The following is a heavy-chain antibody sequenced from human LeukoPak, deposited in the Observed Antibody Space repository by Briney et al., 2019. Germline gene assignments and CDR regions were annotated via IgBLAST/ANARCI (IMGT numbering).Heavy chain of an antibody. J-gene: IGHJ6*03. D-gene: IGHD1-1*01. V-gene: IGHV1-2*02. CDR3: ARGDWNPIYYYYYYYMDV. CDR2: INPNSGGT. Sequence: GASVKVSCKASGYTFTGYYVHWVRQAPGQGLEWMGWINPNSGGTNYAQKFQGRVTMTRDTSISTAYMELSRLRSDDTAVYYCARGDWNPIYYYYYYYMDVWGKGTTVTVSS. CDR1: GYTFTGYY.